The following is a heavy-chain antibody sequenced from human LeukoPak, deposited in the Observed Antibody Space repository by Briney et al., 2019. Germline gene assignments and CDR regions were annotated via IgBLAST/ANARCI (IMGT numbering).Heavy chain of an antibody. CDR2: ISYDGRNK. V-gene: IGHV3-30*18. CDR1: GLTFSSYG. J-gene: IGHJ4*02. CDR3: AKERGYSYGYFDY. Sequence: PGRSLRLSCAASGLTFSSYGMHSVRQAPGKGLGWVAVISYDGRNKYYADSVKGRFTISRDNSKNTLYQQMNRLRAEDMAVYYCAKERGYSYGYFDYWGRGTLVTVSS. D-gene: IGHD5-18*01.